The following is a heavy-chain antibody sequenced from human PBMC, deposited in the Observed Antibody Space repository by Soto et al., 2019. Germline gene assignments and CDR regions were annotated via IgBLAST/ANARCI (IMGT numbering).Heavy chain of an antibody. CDR2: IYYSGST. CDR3: GSSHLTGYYYYFYGMDV. Sequence: SETLSLTCTASGGSISSYYWSWIRQPPGKGLEWIGYIYYSGSTNYNPSLKSRVTISVDTSKNPFSLKLSSVTAADTAVYYCGSSHLTGYYYYFYGMDVWGQGTTVTVSS. V-gene: IGHV4-59*01. J-gene: IGHJ6*02. CDR1: GGSISSYY. D-gene: IGHD3-9*01.